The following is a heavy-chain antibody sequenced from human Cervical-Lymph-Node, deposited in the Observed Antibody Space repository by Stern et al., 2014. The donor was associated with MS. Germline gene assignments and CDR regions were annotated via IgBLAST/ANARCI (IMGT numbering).Heavy chain of an antibody. CDR1: GYTFTTNY. V-gene: IGHV1-46*01. CDR3: ARVLSLATSDS. Sequence: VQLAESGAEIRKPGASVKISCEASGYTFTTNYMHWVRQAPGQGLEWVSLVNQSGVKTPYAQRFQGRVTVTGDTSTSTVYMELTGLRSEDTAVYYCARVLSLATSDSWGQGTLVIVSS. D-gene: IGHD1-1*01. J-gene: IGHJ4*02. CDR2: VNQSGVKT.